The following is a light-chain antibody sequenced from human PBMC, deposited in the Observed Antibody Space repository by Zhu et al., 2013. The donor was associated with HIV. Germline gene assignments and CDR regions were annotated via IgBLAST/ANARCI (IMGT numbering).Light chain of an antibody. Sequence: EIVMTQSPATLSVSPGERATLSCRASQSVSSNLAWYQQKPGQAPRLLIYGASTRATGIPDRFSGSGSVTDFSLTISRLEPEDFAVYYCQQRSDWPPLTFGGGTKVEIK. V-gene: IGKV3D-15*01. CDR3: QQRSDWPPLT. J-gene: IGKJ4*01. CDR1: QSVSSN. CDR2: GAS.